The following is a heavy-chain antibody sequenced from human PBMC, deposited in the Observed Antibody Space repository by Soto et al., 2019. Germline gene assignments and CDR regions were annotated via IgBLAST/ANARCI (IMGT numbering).Heavy chain of an antibody. CDR3: ARDQSWLDTSIAPNYYYGLDV. J-gene: IGHJ6*02. Sequence: VQLVESGGGLVKPGGSLRLSCAASGFTFSHYTMHWVRQARGKGPEWISSITGSSDYIYYADSVKGRFTISRDNGKNSLFLQMNSLRAEDTAVFYCARDQSWLDTSIAPNYYYGLDVWGQGTTVTVSS. D-gene: IGHD5-18*01. V-gene: IGHV3-21*01. CDR1: GFTFSHYT. CDR2: ITGSSDYI.